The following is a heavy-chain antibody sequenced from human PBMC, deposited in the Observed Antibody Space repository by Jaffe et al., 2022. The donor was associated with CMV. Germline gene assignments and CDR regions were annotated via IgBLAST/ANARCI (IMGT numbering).Heavy chain of an antibody. D-gene: IGHD6-13*01. J-gene: IGHJ6*03. CDR1: GYTFTSYA. CDR3: AREGIAAAGPYYYYMDV. Sequence: QVQLVQSGAEVKKPGASVKVSCKASGYTFTSYAMHWVRQAPGQRLEWMGWINAGNGNTKYSQKFQGRVTITRDTSASTAYMELSSLRSEDTAVYYCAREGIAAAGPYYYYMDVWGKGTTVTVSS. CDR2: INAGNGNT. V-gene: IGHV1-3*01.